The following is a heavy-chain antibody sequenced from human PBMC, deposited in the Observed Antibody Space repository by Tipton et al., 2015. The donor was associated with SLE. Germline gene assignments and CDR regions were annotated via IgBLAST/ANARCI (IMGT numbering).Heavy chain of an antibody. V-gene: IGHV3-11*01. CDR2: ISNSGRDT. Sequence: SLRLSCAPSGFTFSHYYMTWIRQAPGKGPEWVSYISNSGRDTYYVDSVKGRFTISRDNAKNSLFLQMNSLRAEDTAVYYCARDSVDAFDIWGQGTMVTVS. CDR1: GFTFSHYY. J-gene: IGHJ3*02. CDR3: ARDSVDAFDI.